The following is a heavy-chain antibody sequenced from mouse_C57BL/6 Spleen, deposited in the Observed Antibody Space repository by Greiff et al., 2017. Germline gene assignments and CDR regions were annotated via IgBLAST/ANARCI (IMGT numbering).Heavy chain of an antibody. D-gene: IGHD2-5*01. CDR2: IYPGNSDT. V-gene: IGHV1-5*01. CDR1: GYTFTSYW. CDR3: TRCGYYSNYGV. Sequence: VQLLQSGTVLARPGASVKMSCKTSGYTFTSYWMYWVNQTPGQGLEWIGAIYPGNSDTSYNQKFKGRAKLTAVTSASTAYMELSSLTNEDSAFYYCTRCGYYSNYGVWGQGTLVTVSA. J-gene: IGHJ3*01.